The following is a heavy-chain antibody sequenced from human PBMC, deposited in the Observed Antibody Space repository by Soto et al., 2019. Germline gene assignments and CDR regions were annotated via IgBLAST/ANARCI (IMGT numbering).Heavy chain of an antibody. J-gene: IGHJ6*02. CDR3: ARGQRQLLYYYYYYGMDV. CDR2: INHSGST. D-gene: IGHD2-2*01. Sequence: PSETLSLTCAVYGGSFSGYYWIWIRQPPGKGLEWIGEINHSGSTNYNPSLKSRVTISVDTSKNQFSLKLSSVTAADTAVYYCARGQRQLLYYYYYYGMDVWGQGTTVTVSS. CDR1: GGSFSGYY. V-gene: IGHV4-34*01.